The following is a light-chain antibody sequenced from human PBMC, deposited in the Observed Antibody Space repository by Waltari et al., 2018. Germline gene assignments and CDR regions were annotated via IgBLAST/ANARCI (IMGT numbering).Light chain of an antibody. Sequence: EIVMTPSPAILSVSPGVRATLSCRASQSVSTNVAWYQQKPGQAPRLLFYGATTRATDIPTRFSGSGSGTEFTLTISSLQSEDFAIYYCQQYNSWPPYTFGQGTKLEIK. V-gene: IGKV3-15*01. CDR3: QQYNSWPPYT. J-gene: IGKJ2*01. CDR1: QSVSTN. CDR2: GAT.